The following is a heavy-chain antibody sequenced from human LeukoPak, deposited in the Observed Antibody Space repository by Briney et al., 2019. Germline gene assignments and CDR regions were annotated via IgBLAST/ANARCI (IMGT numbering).Heavy chain of an antibody. CDR1: GFTFSSYN. V-gene: IGHV3-21*01. CDR2: ISSSSSYI. J-gene: IGHJ4*02. CDR3: AREVRGGYCSSTSCYTS. Sequence: GGSLRLSCAASGFTFSSYNMNWVRQAPGKGLEWVSSISSSSSYIYYADSVKGRFTISRDNAKNSLYLQMNSLRAEDTAVYYCAREVRGGYCSSTSCYTSWGQGTLVTVSS. D-gene: IGHD2-2*02.